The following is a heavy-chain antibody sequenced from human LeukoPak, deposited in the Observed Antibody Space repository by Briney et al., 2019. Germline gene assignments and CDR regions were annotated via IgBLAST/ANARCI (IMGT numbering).Heavy chain of an antibody. CDR2: IYYSGST. V-gene: IGHV4-61*01. Sequence: SETLSLTCTVSGGSVSSGSYCWSWIRQPPGKGLEWIGYIYYSGSTNYNPSLKSRVTISVDTSKNQFSLKLSSVTAADTAVYYCAREDGSSWSSFDYWGQGTLVTVSS. D-gene: IGHD6-13*01. J-gene: IGHJ4*02. CDR3: AREDGSSWSSFDY. CDR1: GGSVSSGSYC.